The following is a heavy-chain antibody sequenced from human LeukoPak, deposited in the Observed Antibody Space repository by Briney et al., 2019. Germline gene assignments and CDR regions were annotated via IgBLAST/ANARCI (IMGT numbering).Heavy chain of an antibody. J-gene: IGHJ4*02. CDR3: TTATVTTRKTFDY. D-gene: IGHD4-17*01. CDR1: GFTFSGSA. V-gene: IGHV3-73*01. CDR2: IRSKANSYAT. Sequence: PGGSPRLSCAASGFTFSGSAMHWVRQASGKGLEWVGRIRSKANSYATAYAASVKGRFTISRDDSKNTAYLQMNSLKTEDTAVYYCTTATVTTRKTFDYWGQGTLVTVSS.